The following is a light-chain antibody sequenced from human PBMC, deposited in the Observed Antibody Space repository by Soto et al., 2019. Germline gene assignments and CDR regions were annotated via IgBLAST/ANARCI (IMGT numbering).Light chain of an antibody. CDR1: QSVSSY. V-gene: IGKV3-11*01. Sequence: EIVLTQSPATLSLSPGERATLSCRASQSVSSYLAWYQQKPGQAPRLLIYDASNRATGIPARFSGSGSGTDFTLTTSSLEPEDFAVYYCQQRSNWTPAFGQGTQVDIX. J-gene: IGKJ1*01. CDR2: DAS. CDR3: QQRSNWTPA.